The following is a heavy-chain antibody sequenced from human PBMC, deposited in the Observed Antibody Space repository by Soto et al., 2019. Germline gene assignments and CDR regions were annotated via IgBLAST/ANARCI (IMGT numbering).Heavy chain of an antibody. Sequence: QVQLVESGGGVVQPGRSLRLSCAASGFTFSTYGMHWVRQAPGKGLEWVAVIWFDGNNKYYADSVKGRFTISRDNSRSKLYLELNGLGAGEPAFNSGARGVGGTCFPAPPGDYGGKGFWVTFS. CDR3: ARGVGGTCFPAPPGDY. CDR1: GFTFSTYG. CDR2: IWFDGNNK. D-gene: IGHD2-15*01. V-gene: IGHV3-33*01. J-gene: IGHJ4*02.